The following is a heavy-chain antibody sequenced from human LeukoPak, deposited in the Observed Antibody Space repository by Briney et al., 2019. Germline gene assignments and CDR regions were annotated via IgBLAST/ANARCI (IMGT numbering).Heavy chain of an antibody. CDR2: ISSRSSTK. CDR3: ADGMDSSGYYLNY. V-gene: IGHV3-48*04. CDR1: GFTFSSYS. Sequence: GGSLRLSCAASGFTFSSYSMNWVRQAPGKGLEWVSYISSRSSTKNYADSVKGRFTISRDNAKNSLYLQMSSLRAEDTAVYYCADGMDSSGYYLNYWGQGTLVTVSS. J-gene: IGHJ4*02. D-gene: IGHD3-22*01.